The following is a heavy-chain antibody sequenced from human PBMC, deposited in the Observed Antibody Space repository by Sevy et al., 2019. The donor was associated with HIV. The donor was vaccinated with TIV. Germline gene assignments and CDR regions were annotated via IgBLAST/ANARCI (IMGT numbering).Heavy chain of an antibody. CDR2: ISAHNGDT. CDR1: GYTFTSYR. CDR3: ARAYRSGGSCYSLAY. D-gene: IGHD2-15*01. J-gene: IGHJ4*02. Sequence: SSVKVSCKTSGYTFTSYRITWVRQAPGQGLEWMGWISAHNGDTNYAQKLQGRVTMISETSTSTAYMVLRSLRSDDTAIYYCARAYRSGGSCYSLAYWGPGTLVTVSS. V-gene: IGHV1-18*01.